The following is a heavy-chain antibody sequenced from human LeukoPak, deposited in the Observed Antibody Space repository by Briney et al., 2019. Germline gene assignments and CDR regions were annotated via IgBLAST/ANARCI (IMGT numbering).Heavy chain of an antibody. CDR3: ARGLLYFDP. V-gene: IGHV4-34*01. CDR1: GGSFSGYY. J-gene: IGHJ5*02. CDR2: INHSGST. D-gene: IGHD2-2*02. Sequence: SETLSLTCAVYGGSFSGYYWSWIRQPPGKGLEWLGEINHSGSTNYNPSLKSRVIISVDTSKNQFSLKLSSVTAADPAVYYCARGLLYFDPWGQGTLVTVSS.